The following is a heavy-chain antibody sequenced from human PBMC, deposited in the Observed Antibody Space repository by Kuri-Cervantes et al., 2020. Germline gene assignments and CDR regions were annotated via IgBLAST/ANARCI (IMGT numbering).Heavy chain of an antibody. J-gene: IGHJ4*02. CDR1: GGSISSYY. D-gene: IGHD5-18*01. CDR2: IYYSGST. V-gene: IGHV4-59*01. CDR3: ARARIQLWLRYFDY. Sequence: SETLSLTCTVSGGSISSYYWSWIRQPPGKGLEWIGYIYYSGSTNYNPSLKSRVTISVDTSKNQFSLKLSSVTAADTAVYYCARARIQLWLRYFDYWGQGTLVTVSS.